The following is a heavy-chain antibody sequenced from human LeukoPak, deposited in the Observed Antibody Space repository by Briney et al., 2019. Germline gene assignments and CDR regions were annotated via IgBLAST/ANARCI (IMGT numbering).Heavy chain of an antibody. D-gene: IGHD6-19*01. V-gene: IGHV3-11*01. CDR3: ARDLAVAGIKVGYYGMDV. J-gene: IGHJ6*02. Sequence: MPGGSLRLSCAASGFTFSSYAMSWIRQAPGKGLEWVSYISSSGSTIYYADSVKGRFTISRDNAKNSLYLQMNSLRAEDTAVYYCARDLAVAGIKVGYYGMDVWGQGTTVTVSS. CDR2: ISSSGSTI. CDR1: GFTFSSYA.